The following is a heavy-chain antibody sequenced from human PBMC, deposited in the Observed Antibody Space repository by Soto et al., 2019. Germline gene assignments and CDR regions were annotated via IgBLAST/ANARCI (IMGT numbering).Heavy chain of an antibody. CDR1: GFTFSSYS. CDR3: ARGQELLLAVVYYYYGMDV. D-gene: IGHD2-15*01. J-gene: IGHJ6*02. Sequence: EVQLVESGGGLVKPGGSLRLSCAASGFTFSSYSMNWVRQAPGKGLEWVSSISSSSSYIYYADSVKGRFTISRDNAKNSLYLQMNSLRAEDTAVYYCARGQELLLAVVYYYYGMDVWGQGTTVTVSS. V-gene: IGHV3-21*01. CDR2: ISSSSSYI.